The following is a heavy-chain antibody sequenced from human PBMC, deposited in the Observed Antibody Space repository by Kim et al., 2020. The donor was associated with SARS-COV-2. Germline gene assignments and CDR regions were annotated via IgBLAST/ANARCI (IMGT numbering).Heavy chain of an antibody. CDR2: IYSGGST. CDR3: ARGVEFRGHLDY. Sequence: GGSLRLSCAASGFTVSSNYMSWVRQAPGKGLEWVSVIYSGGSTNYADSVKGRFTISRDNSKNTLYLQMNSLRAEDTAVYYCARGVEFRGHLDYWGQGTLVTVSS. CDR1: GFTVSSNY. V-gene: IGHV3-53*01. D-gene: IGHD3-10*01. J-gene: IGHJ4*02.